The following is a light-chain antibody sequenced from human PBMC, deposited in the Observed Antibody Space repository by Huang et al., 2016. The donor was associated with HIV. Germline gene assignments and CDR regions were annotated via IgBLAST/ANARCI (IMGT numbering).Light chain of an antibody. J-gene: IGKJ2*01. Sequence: DIQMTQSPSSLSASVGDRVTITCRASQGLSNSLAWYQQRPGKAPKLLPYDASTMEGGVPSRFSGSGSGTDYTLTISSLQPEDFATDYCQHYYTTPYTFGQGTKLEIK. CDR2: DAS. V-gene: IGKV1-NL1*01. CDR3: QHYYTTPYT. CDR1: QGLSNS.